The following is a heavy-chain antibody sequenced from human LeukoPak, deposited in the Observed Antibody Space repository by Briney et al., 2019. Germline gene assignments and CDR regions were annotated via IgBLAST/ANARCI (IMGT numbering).Heavy chain of an antibody. Sequence: GGSLRVSCAASGFTFSSYSMNWVRQAPGKGLEWVSSISSSSGYIYYADSVKGRFTISRDNAKNSLYLQMNSLRAEDTAVYYCARDLSGPWGQGTLVTVSS. CDR2: ISSSSGYI. CDR1: GFTFSSYS. J-gene: IGHJ5*02. V-gene: IGHV3-21*01. CDR3: ARDLSGP.